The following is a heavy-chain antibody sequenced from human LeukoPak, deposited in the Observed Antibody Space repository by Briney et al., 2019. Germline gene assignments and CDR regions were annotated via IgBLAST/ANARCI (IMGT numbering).Heavy chain of an antibody. CDR2: IDPNTGDR. Sequence: ASVEVSCKASGYTFTAFRIHWVRQAPGQGLEWVGRIDPNTGDRKYAQKFLWKVTMNRDTSTDTDYMELCGLTTDDSAVYYCARDAAVVGQGSEYWGQGTLVTVSS. CDR3: ARDAAVVGQGSEY. D-gene: IGHD6-13*01. J-gene: IGHJ4*02. V-gene: IGHV1-2*06. CDR1: GYTFTAFR.